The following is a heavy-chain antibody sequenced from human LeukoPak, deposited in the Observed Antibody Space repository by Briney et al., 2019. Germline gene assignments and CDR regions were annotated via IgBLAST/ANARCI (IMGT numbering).Heavy chain of an antibody. CDR3: ARQGSYGDLAAYFQD. V-gene: IGHV3-30*04. CDR1: GFTFSNYA. J-gene: IGHJ1*01. CDR2: ILYDGSDK. Sequence: PGGSLRLSCVVSGFTFSNYAMHWVRQAPGKGLEWVAVILYDGSDKYYADSVKGRLTLSRDNSKNTVYLQMNSLRVEDTAVYYCARQGSYGDLAAYFQDWGQGTLVTVSS. D-gene: IGHD3-10*01.